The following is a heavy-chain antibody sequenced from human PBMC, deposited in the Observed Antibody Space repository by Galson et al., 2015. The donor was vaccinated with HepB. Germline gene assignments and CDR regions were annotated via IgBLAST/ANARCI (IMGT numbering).Heavy chain of an antibody. J-gene: IGHJ6*02. D-gene: IGHD3-3*01. CDR1: GYTFTSYG. CDR2: ISAYNGNT. CDR3: ARDPRRGFLEWLPLADYYYGMDV. V-gene: IGHV1-18*01. Sequence: SVKVSCKASGYTFTSYGISWVRQAPGQGLEWMGWISAYNGNTNYAQKLQGRVTMATDTSTSTAYMELRSLRSDDTAVYYCARDPRRGFLEWLPLADYYYGMDVWGQGTTVTVSS.